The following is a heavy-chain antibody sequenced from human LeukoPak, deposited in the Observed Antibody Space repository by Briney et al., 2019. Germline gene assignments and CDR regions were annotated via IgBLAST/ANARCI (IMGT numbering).Heavy chain of an antibody. V-gene: IGHV3-21*01. CDR1: GFTFSSYS. CDR2: ISSSSSYI. CDR3: ARDPGYYDSSGYHGY. D-gene: IGHD3-22*01. Sequence: MPGGSLRLSCAASGFTFSSYSMNWVRQAPGKGLEWVSSISSSSSYIYYADSVKGRFTISRDNAKSSLYLQMNSLRAEDTAVYYCARDPGYYDSSGYHGYWGQGTLVTVSS. J-gene: IGHJ4*02.